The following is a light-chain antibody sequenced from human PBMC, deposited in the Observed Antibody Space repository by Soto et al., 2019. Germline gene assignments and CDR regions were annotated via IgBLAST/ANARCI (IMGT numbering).Light chain of an antibody. CDR3: SSYAGSNNLI. CDR2: EVS. CDR1: SSDVGGYNY. V-gene: IGLV2-8*01. J-gene: IGLJ2*01. Sequence: QSVLTQPPSASGSPGQSVTISCTGTSSDVGGYNYVSWYQQHPGKAPKFMIYEVSKRPPGVPDRFSGSKSGNTASLTVSGLQAEDEADYYCSSYAGSNNLIFGGGTKVTVL.